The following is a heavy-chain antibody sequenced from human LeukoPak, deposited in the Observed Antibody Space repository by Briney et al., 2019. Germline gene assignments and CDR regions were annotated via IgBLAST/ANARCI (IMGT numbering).Heavy chain of an antibody. D-gene: IGHD5-24*01. CDR1: GFTFSSYA. J-gene: IGHJ4*02. CDR2: ISGSGGST. V-gene: IGHV3-23*01. CDR3: AKDGMATISYCFDY. Sequence: PGGSLRLSCAASGFTFSSYAMSWVRQAPGKGLEWVSAISGSGGSTYYADSVKGRFTISRDNSKNTLYLQMNSLGAEDTAVYYCAKDGMATISYCFDYWGQGTLVTVSS.